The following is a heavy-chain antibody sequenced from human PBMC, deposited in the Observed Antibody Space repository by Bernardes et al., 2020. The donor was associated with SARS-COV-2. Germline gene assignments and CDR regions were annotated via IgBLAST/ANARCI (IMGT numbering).Heavy chain of an antibody. CDR1: GGSISNYY. CDR3: ARLPGVVVVGATLRVGFYNGMDV. J-gene: IGHJ6*02. CDR2: IYYSGST. V-gene: IGHV4-59*08. Sequence: SETLPLTCTVSGGSISNYYWSWIRQPPGKGLEWIGYIYYSGSTKYNPFLKSRVTISVDTSKNQFSLRLSSVTAADTAVYYCARLPGVVVVGATLRVGFYNGMDVWGQGTTVTVSS. D-gene: IGHD2-15*01.